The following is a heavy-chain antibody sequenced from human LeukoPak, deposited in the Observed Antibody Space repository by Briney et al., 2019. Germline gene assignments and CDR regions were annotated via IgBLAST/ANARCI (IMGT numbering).Heavy chain of an antibody. CDR3: ARAIGYYYYYMDV. J-gene: IGHJ6*03. V-gene: IGHV4-39*01. CDR1: GGSISSSSYY. Sequence: SETLSLTCTVSGGSISSSSYYWGWIRQPPGKGLEWIGSIYYSGSTYYNPSLKSRVTISVDTSKNQFSLKLSSVTAADTAVYYCARAIGYYYYYMDVWGKGTTVTISS. CDR2: IYYSGST.